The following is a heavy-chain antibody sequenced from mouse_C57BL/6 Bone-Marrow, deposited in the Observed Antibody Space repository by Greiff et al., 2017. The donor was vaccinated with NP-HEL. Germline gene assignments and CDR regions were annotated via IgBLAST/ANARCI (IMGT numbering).Heavy chain of an antibody. CDR1: GYTFTSYW. D-gene: IGHD1-1*01. V-gene: IGHV1-5*01. Sequence: VQLQQSGTVLARPGASVKMSCKTSGYTFTSYWMHWVKQRPGKGLEWIGAIYPGNSDTSYTQKFQGKAKLTAVTSASTAYMELSSLTKEDSAVYYCTIITTVVHYYFDYWGQGTTLTVSS. J-gene: IGHJ2*01. CDR2: IYPGNSDT. CDR3: TIITTVVHYYFDY.